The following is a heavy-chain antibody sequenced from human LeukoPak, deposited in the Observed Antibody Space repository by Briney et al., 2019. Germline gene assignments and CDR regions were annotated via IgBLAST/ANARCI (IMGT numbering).Heavy chain of an antibody. CDR1: GYTFTDHY. V-gene: IGHV1-2*02. Sequence: ASVKVSCQALGYTFTDHYFHWVRQAPGQGLEWMGWINLNSGDTYYAQNFQDRVTMTGDTSISTAYLELSSLRSDDTAVFYCARSYFDVLTNYYMWLAPWGQGTLVTVSS. J-gene: IGHJ5*02. CDR3: ARSYFDVLTNYYMWLAP. CDR2: INLNSGDT. D-gene: IGHD3-9*01.